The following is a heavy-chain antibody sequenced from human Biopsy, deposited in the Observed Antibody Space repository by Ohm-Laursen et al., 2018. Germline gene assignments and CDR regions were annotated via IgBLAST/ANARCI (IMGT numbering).Heavy chain of an antibody. Sequence: GSLRLSCAAPGFTFSSYGMSWVRQAPGKGLEWVSAITDSGGSTFYADSVKGRFTVSRDNSMNTMFLQMNSLRAQDAGTYYCAKWGTSMALYHFYGMDVWGQGTTVSVSS. J-gene: IGHJ6*02. D-gene: IGHD5-18*01. CDR1: GFTFSSYG. CDR2: ITDSGGST. CDR3: AKWGTSMALYHFYGMDV. V-gene: IGHV3-23*01.